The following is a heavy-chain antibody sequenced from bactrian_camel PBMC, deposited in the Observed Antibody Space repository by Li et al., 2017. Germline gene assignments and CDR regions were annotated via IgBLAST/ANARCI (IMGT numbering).Heavy chain of an antibody. D-gene: IGHD1*01. CDR2: IYSGDGTT. J-gene: IGHJ4*01. V-gene: IGHV3S31*01. CDR1: GYPSGSRC. CDR3: AAGRDQCWNY. Sequence: DVQLVESGGGSVQSGGSLRLSCAASGYPSGSRCVGWFRQAPGKEREGVANIYSGDGTTYYADSVKDRFIISRDNAKNTLYLRMMSLIPDDTALYFCAAGRDQCWNYWGQGTQVTVS.